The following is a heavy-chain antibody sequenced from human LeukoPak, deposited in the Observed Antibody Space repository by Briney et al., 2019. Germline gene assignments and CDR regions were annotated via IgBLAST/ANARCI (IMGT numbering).Heavy chain of an antibody. J-gene: IGHJ5*02. CDR2: IRFDASIT. Sequence: GGSLRLSCAASGFTFSNYWMHWVRQAPGKGLVWVSGIRFDASITTYADPVKGRFTITRDNAKNTLYLQMNSLRGEDTAVYYCVRGESSSWNAWGQGSLVIVSS. CDR3: VRGESSSWNA. CDR1: GFTFSNYW. V-gene: IGHV3-74*01. D-gene: IGHD6-13*01.